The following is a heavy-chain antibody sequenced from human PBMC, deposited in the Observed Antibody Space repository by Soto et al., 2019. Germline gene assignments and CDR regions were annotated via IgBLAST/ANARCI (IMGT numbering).Heavy chain of an antibody. CDR2: IIPIFGTA. CDR1: GGTFSSYA. CDR3: ARGGYCGGDCFSQGEH. D-gene: IGHD2-21*02. V-gene: IGHV1-69*06. J-gene: IGHJ1*01. Sequence: QVQLVQSGAEVKKPGSSVKVSCKASGGTFSSYAISWVRQAPGQGLEWMGGIIPIFGTANYAQKFQGRVTITAEKSTSTAYMELSSLRSEDTAVYYCARGGYCGGDCFSQGEHWGQGTLVTVSS.